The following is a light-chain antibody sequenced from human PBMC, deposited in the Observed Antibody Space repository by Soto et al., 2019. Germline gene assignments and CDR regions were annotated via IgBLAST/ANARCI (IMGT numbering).Light chain of an antibody. CDR1: SSDVGSYNL. J-gene: IGLJ2*01. V-gene: IGLV2-23*02. CDR2: EVS. Sequence: QSALTQPASVSGSPGQSITISCTGTSSDVGSYNLVSWYQQHPGKAPKLMIYEVSKRPSGVSNRFSGSKSGNTASLTISGLQAEYEADYYSCSYAGSSGVVFGGGTKVTVL. CDR3: CSYAGSSGVV.